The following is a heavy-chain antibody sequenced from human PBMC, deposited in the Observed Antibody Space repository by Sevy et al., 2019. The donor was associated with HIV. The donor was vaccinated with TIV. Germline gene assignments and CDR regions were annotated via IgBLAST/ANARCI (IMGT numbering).Heavy chain of an antibody. CDR3: AKGRTEMWGYSGFIGY. J-gene: IGHJ4*02. CDR2: ISYDGSNK. Sequence: GGSLRLSCAASGFTFSSYGMHWVRQAPGKGLEWVAVISYDGSNKYYADSVKGRFTISRDNSKNTLYLQMNSLRAEDTAVYYCAKGRTEMWGYSGFIGYWGQGTLVTVSS. V-gene: IGHV3-30*18. CDR1: GFTFSSYG. D-gene: IGHD5-12*01.